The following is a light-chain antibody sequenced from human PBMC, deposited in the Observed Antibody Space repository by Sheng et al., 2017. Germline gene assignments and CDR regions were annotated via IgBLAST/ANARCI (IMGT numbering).Light chain of an antibody. CDR3: QQRYNWPTT. Sequence: EIVLTQSPATLSLSPGERATLSCRASQSVSSHLAWYQQKPGQAPRLLIYDAFNRATGIPARISGSGSGTDFTLTISSLEPEDFAVYYCQQRYNWPTTFGQGTKLEI. CDR1: QSVSSH. J-gene: IGKJ2*01. CDR2: DAF. V-gene: IGKV3-11*01.